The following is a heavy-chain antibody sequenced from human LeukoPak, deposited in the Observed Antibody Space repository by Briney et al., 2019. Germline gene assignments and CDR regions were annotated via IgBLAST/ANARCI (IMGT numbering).Heavy chain of an antibody. CDR3: AREGRFLDRSPVDY. D-gene: IGHD3/OR15-3a*01. J-gene: IGHJ4*02. CDR2: IKSDGSST. V-gene: IGHV3-74*01. CDR1: GFTFSSYW. Sequence: GGSLRLSCAASGFTFSSYWMHWVRQAPGKGLVWVSGIKSDGSSTSYADSVKGRFTVSRDNAKNTLYLQMNSLRAEDTAVYYCAREGRFLDRSPVDYWGRGSLVTVSS.